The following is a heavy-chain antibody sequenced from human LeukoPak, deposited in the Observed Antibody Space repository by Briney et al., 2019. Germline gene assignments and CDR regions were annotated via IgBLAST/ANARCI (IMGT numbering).Heavy chain of an antibody. J-gene: IGHJ4*02. CDR1: GFTFSSYG. D-gene: IGHD3-16*01. Sequence: GGSLRLSCAASGFTFSSYGMHWVRQAPGKGLEWMAVIWYDGSNKYYADSVKGRFTISRDNSKNTLYLQMNSLRAEDTAVYYCARDASFFDYWGQGTLVTVSS. V-gene: IGHV3-33*01. CDR3: ARDASFFDY. CDR2: IWYDGSNK.